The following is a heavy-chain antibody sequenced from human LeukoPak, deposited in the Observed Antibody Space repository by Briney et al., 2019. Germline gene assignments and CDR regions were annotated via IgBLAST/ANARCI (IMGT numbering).Heavy chain of an antibody. CDR1: GGSISSYY. CDR2: VYSTGNT. Sequence: SETLSLTCTVSGGSISSYYWSWIRQSAGKGLEWIGHVYSTGNTKYNPSLKSRVTISADTSKNQISLRLRSVTAADTAMFYCARDGDAVSAAIAGAFDLWGRGTMVTVSS. CDR3: ARDGDAVSAAIAGAFDL. D-gene: IGHD2-2*01. J-gene: IGHJ3*01. V-gene: IGHV4-4*07.